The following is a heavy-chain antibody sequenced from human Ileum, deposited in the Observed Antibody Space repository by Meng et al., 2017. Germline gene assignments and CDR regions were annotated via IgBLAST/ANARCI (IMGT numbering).Heavy chain of an antibody. CDR1: GCPNAWGSFG. J-gene: IGHJ5*02. CDR3: ARQPTGFPNWFDP. D-gene: IGHD3-9*01. Sequence: LHLTDACPELVSPSETLPLTCTVLGCPNAWGSFGWGGILQPPGKGFELFGSISYIAPTSYNPSLRSRVTLSLDTSKNQFSLILSSVPAAHTAVYYCARQPTGFPNWFDPWGQGTLVTVSS. V-gene: IGHV4-39*07. CDR2: ISYIAPT.